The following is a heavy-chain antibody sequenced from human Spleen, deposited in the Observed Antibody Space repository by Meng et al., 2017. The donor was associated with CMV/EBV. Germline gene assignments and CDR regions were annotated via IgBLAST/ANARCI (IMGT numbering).Heavy chain of an antibody. CDR1: GYTFTAYY. CDR2: INPSSGGT. CDR3: ARDHGSTTDY. V-gene: IGHV1-2*02. J-gene: IGHJ4*02. D-gene: IGHD1-1*01. Sequence: ASVKVSCKASGYTFTAYYMHWVRQAPGQGLEWMGWINPSSGGTNNAQKFQGRVTLTRDTSISTAYLELNRLRSDDAAVYYCARDHGSTTDYWGQGTLVTVSS.